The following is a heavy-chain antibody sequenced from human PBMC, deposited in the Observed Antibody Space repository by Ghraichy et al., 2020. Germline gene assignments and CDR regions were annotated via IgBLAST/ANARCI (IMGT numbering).Heavy chain of an antibody. V-gene: IGHV5-51*01. J-gene: IGHJ4*02. Sequence: GESLNISCKASGYSFTGYWIGWVRQMPGRGLEWMGIIYPGDSDTRYSPSFQGHVIISADTSITTAYLQWSSLKASDTAIYYCARHVSTTQTPFYSSGGFDFWAQGTQVTVSS. D-gene: IGHD2-21*01. CDR3: ARHVSTTQTPFYSSGGFDF. CDR1: GYSFTGYW. CDR2: IYPGDSDT.